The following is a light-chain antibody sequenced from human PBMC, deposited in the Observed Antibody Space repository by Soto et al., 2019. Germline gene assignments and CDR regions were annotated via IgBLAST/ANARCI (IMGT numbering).Light chain of an antibody. V-gene: IGLV2-8*01. CDR2: EVS. Sequence: QSVLTQPASGCGSPGQSVTISCTGTSSDVGGYKYVSWYQQHPGKAPKFILYEVSKRPSGVPDRFSGSKSVNAASLTVSGLHSEDAADDYCNSSAGSIYVCGTGTQVTVL. J-gene: IGLJ1*01. CDR3: NSSAGSIYV. CDR1: SSDVGGYKY.